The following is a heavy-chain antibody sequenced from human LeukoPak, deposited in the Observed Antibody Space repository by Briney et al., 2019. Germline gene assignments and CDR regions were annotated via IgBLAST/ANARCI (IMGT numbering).Heavy chain of an antibody. J-gene: IGHJ4*02. V-gene: IGHV1-46*01. CDR1: GYTFTSYY. Sequence: ASVKVSCKASGYTFTSYYTHWVRQAPGQGLEWMGIINPSGDSTSYAQKFQGRVTMTRDTSTNTVYMELSSLRSEDTAVYYCARGSSGYYSAFDYWGQGTLVTVSS. D-gene: IGHD3-22*01. CDR2: INPSGDST. CDR3: ARGSSGYYSAFDY.